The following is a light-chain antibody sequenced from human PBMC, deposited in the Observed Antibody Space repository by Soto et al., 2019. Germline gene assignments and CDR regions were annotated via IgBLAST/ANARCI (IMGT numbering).Light chain of an antibody. V-gene: IGLV2-11*01. J-gene: IGLJ1*01. Sequence: QSVLTQPRSVSGSPGQSVTISCTGTSSDVGRFEYVSWYQQHPGEAPKVVVYDITKRPSGVPDRFSGSKSGNTASLTISGLQAEDEADYYCCSYAGIYTSVFGTGTKVTVL. CDR2: DIT. CDR1: SSDVGRFEY. CDR3: CSYAGIYTSV.